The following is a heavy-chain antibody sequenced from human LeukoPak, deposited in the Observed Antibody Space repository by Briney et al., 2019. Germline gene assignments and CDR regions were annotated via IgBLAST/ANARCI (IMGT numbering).Heavy chain of an antibody. Sequence: SEALSLTCTVSGGSISSYYWSWIRQPPGEGLEWIGYIYYSGSTNYNPSLKSRVTISVDTSKNQFSLKLSSVTAADTAVYYCARSSCLGSGSYYCYYHGMDVWGQGPTVTVSS. V-gene: IGHV4-59*01. CDR1: GGSISSYY. D-gene: IGHD3-10*01. J-gene: IGHJ6*02. CDR2: IYYSGST. CDR3: ARSSCLGSGSYYCYYHGMDV.